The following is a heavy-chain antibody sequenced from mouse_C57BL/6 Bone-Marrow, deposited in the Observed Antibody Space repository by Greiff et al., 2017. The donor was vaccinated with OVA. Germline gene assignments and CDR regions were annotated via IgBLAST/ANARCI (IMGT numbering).Heavy chain of an antibody. CDR1: GFSFNTYA. V-gene: IGHV10-1*01. J-gene: IGHJ2*01. D-gene: IGHD2-4*01. Sequence: DAGGGLVQPKGSLKLPCAASGFSFNTYAMNWVRQAPGKGLEWVARIRSKSNNYATYYADSVKDRFTISRDDSESMLYLQMNNLKTEDTAMYYCVRQGYDYSFDYWGQGTTLTVSS. CDR3: VRQGYDYSFDY. CDR2: IRSKSNNYAT.